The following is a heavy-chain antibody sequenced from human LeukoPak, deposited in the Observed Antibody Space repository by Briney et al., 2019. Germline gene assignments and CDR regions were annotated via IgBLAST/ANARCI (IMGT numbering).Heavy chain of an antibody. CDR1: GGSIISYY. V-gene: IGHV4-59*01. CDR2: IYYSGST. Sequence: SETLSLTCTVSGGSIISYYWSWIRQPPGKGLEWIGYIYYSGSTNYNPSLKSRVTISVDTSKNQFSLKLSSVTAADTAVYYCARTPWYYDFWSGYNHYGMDVWGQGTTVTVSS. J-gene: IGHJ6*02. CDR3: ARTPWYYDFWSGYNHYGMDV. D-gene: IGHD3-3*01.